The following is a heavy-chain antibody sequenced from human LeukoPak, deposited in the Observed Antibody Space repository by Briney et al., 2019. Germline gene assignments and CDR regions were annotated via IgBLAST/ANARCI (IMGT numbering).Heavy chain of an antibody. Sequence: PGRSLRLSCTASGFTFGDYAMSWVRQAPGKRLEWVGFIRSKAYGGTTEYAASVKGRFTISRDDSKSIAYLQMNSLKTEDTAVYYCTRSSAAAGYFQHWGQGTLVTVSS. CDR1: GFTFGDYA. V-gene: IGHV3-49*04. D-gene: IGHD6-13*01. CDR2: IRSKAYGGTT. CDR3: TRSSAAAGYFQH. J-gene: IGHJ1*01.